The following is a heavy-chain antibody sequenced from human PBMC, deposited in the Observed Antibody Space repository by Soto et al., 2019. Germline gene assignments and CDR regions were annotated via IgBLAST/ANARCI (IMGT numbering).Heavy chain of an antibody. J-gene: IGHJ4*02. D-gene: IGHD3-10*01. Sequence: ASVKISCKASGYTFTSYGISWVRQAPGQGLEWMGWISAYNGNTNYAQKLQGRVTMTTDTSTSTAYMELRSLRSDDTAVYYCARDVGTSITMVRGVIDYCGQGTLVTVSS. CDR3: ARDVGTSITMVRGVIDY. V-gene: IGHV1-18*04. CDR1: GYTFTSYG. CDR2: ISAYNGNT.